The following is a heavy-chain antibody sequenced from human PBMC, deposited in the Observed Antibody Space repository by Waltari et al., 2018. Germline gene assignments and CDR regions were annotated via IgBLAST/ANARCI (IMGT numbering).Heavy chain of an antibody. D-gene: IGHD3-10*01. CDR1: GFTFSNYA. Sequence: VQLVQSGAEVKKPGGSLRLSCAASGFTFSNYAMSWVRQAPGKGLEWVSAISGSGDNTFYVDSVKGRFTISRDNSKNTLYLQMNSLRAEDTAVYYCAKHLTLVRGIGPYFDYWGQGTLVTVSS. J-gene: IGHJ4*02. V-gene: IGHV3-23*04. CDR3: AKHLTLVRGIGPYFDY. CDR2: ISGSGDNT.